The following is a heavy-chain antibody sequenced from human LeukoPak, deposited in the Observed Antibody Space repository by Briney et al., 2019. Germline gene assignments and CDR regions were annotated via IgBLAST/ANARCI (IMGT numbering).Heavy chain of an antibody. J-gene: IGHJ6*02. V-gene: IGHV4-59*01. Sequence: PSETLSLTCTVSGGSISSYYWSWIRQPPGKGLEWIGYIYYSGSTNYNPSLKSRVTISVDTSKNQFSLKLSSVTAADTAVYYCARARYYYDSSGYTYYYYYGMDVWGQGTTVTVSS. D-gene: IGHD3-22*01. CDR3: ARARYYYDSSGYTYYYYYGMDV. CDR1: GGSISSYY. CDR2: IYYSGST.